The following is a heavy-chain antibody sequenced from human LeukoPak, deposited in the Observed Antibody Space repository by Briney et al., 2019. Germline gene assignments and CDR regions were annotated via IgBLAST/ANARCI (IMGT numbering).Heavy chain of an antibody. D-gene: IGHD5-24*01. V-gene: IGHV4-59*12. Sequence: SETLSLTCTVSGGSISSYYWSWLRQPPGKGLEWIGYIYYSGSTNYNPSLKSRVTISLDTSKNNQFSLKLSSVTAADTAVYYCTRGVDEYKGGNYWGQGTLVTVSS. J-gene: IGHJ4*02. CDR3: TRGVDEYKGGNY. CDR1: GGSISSYY. CDR2: IYYSGST.